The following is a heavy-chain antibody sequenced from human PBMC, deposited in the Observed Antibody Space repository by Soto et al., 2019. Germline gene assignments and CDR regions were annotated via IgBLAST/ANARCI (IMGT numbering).Heavy chain of an antibody. CDR3: ARGGHVVVVTAALDY. CDR1: GDTFTEYY. J-gene: IGHJ4*02. CDR2: VNPSGGHT. V-gene: IGHV1-46*01. Sequence: QVQLMQSGAEVKKPGASVKVSCKASGDTFTEYYIHWVRQAPGQGLEWMGTVNPSGGHTTYAQHFLGRVTXTRXXAXGTRYMELTSLTSEDTAVYYCARGGHVVVVTAALDYWGQGTLVTVSS. D-gene: IGHD2-21*02.